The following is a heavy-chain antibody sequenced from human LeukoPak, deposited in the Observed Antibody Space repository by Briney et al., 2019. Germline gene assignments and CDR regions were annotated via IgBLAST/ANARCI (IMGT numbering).Heavy chain of an antibody. CDR2: IYYSGST. CDR3: ARDRILPKYYYDSSGYPRNAFDI. D-gene: IGHD3-22*01. J-gene: IGHJ3*02. CDR1: GGSISSYY. Sequence: SETLSLTCTVSGGSISSYYWSWLRQPPGKGLEWVGYIYYSGSTNYNPSLKSRVTISVDTSKHQFSLKLSSVTAADTAVYYCARDRILPKYYYDSSGYPRNAFDIWGQGTMVTVSS. V-gene: IGHV4-59*01.